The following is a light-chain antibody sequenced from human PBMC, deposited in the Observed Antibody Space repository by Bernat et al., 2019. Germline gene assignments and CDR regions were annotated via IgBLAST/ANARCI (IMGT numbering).Light chain of an antibody. CDR1: QGIRND. V-gene: IGKV1-17*01. Sequence: DIQMTQSPSSLSASVGDRVTITCRASQGIRNDLAWYRQKPGKAPKCLIYDASSLQGGVPSRFSGSGSGTEFTLTISSLQPEHFATYYCLQQNTYPRPFGQGTRVEIK. CDR2: DAS. CDR3: LQQNTYPRP. J-gene: IGKJ1*01.